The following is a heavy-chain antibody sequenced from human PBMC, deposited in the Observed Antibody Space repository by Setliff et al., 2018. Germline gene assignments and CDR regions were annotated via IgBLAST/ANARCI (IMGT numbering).Heavy chain of an antibody. CDR1: GGSISSGNYY. CDR2: IYYSGST. V-gene: IGHV4-39*01. J-gene: IGHJ6*03. CDR3: ARHKSNGTGSYPSLYMDV. D-gene: IGHD3-10*01. Sequence: PSETLSLTCRVSGGSISSGNYYWGLVRQPPGKGLEWVATIYYSGSTYSNPSLKSRLIISVDAPDNQFYVKLSSVTAADPAVYYCARHKSNGTGSYPSLYMDVWGKGIMVTVSS.